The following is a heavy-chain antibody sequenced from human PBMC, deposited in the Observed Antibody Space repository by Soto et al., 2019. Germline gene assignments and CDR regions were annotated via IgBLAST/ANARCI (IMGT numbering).Heavy chain of an antibody. Sequence: QVQLVQSGAEVKKPGSSVKVSCKASGGTFSSYAISWVRQAPGQGLEWMGGIIPIFGTANYAQKFQGRVTITADESTSTAYMELSSLRSEDTAVYYCAKVKAPPDLVAIRPDAFDIWGQGTMVTVSS. CDR1: GGTFSSYA. D-gene: IGHD5-12*01. V-gene: IGHV1-69*12. J-gene: IGHJ3*02. CDR3: AKVKAPPDLVAIRPDAFDI. CDR2: IIPIFGTA.